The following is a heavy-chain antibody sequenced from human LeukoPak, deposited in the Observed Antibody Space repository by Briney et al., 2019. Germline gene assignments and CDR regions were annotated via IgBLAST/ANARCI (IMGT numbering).Heavy chain of an antibody. J-gene: IGHJ4*02. CDR3: ARAGWASPAAISEDY. CDR2: INPNSGGT. CDR1: GYTFTGYY. D-gene: IGHD2-2*01. V-gene: IGHV1-2*02. Sequence: ASVKVSCKASGYTFTGYYMHWVRQAPGQGLEWMGWINPNSGGTNYAQKFQGRVTMTRDTSTSTVYMELSSLRSEDTAVYYCARAGWASPAAISEDYWGQGTLVTVSS.